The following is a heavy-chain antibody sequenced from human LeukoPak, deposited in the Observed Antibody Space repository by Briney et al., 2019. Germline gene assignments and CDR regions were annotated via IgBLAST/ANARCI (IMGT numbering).Heavy chain of an antibody. Sequence: SGGSLRLSCAASGFTFDDYGMSWVRQAPGKGLEWVSGINWNGGSTGYADSVKGRFTISRDNAKNSLYLQMNSLRAEDTALYYCARDRQRSNYFCFMDVWGKGTTVTVSS. V-gene: IGHV3-20*04. CDR1: GFTFDDYG. CDR3: ARDRQRSNYFCFMDV. J-gene: IGHJ6*03. D-gene: IGHD6-25*01. CDR2: INWNGGST.